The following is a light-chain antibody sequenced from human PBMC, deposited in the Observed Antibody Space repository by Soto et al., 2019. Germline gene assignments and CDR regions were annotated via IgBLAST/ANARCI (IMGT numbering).Light chain of an antibody. CDR3: ATWDDSLNGFYV. CDR1: SSNIGSNA. J-gene: IGLJ1*01. Sequence: QSVLTQPPSVSGTPGQRVTVSCSGSSSNIGSNAVNWYQQLPGTAPKLLIYRNNQRPSGVPDRFSGSKSGTSASLAISGLRSDDEADYFCATWDDSLNGFYVFGTGTKLTVL. CDR2: RNN. V-gene: IGLV1-44*01.